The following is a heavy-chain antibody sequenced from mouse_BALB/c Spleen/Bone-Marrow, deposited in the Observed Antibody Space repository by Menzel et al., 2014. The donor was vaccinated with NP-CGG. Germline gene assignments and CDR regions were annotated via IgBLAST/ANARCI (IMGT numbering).Heavy chain of an antibody. J-gene: IGHJ3*01. Sequence: VKLMESGPGLVAPSQNLSITCTVSGFSLTSYGVSWVRQPPGKGLEWLGVICVDRNTNFHSALKSRMSISKDNSKSQLFLKLNSLQSDDTASYYCDKPVLSGRFAYWGQGTLVTVSA. CDR2: ICVDRNT. CDR1: GFSLTSYG. V-gene: IGHV2-3*01. CDR3: DKPVLSGRFAY.